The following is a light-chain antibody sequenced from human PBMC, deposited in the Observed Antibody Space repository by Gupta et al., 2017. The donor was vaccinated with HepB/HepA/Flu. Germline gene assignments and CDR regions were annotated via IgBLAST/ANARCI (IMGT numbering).Light chain of an antibody. Sequence: SYELTQPPSVSVSPGQTASITCSGDKLGDKYACWYQQKPGQSPVLVIYQDSKRPSGIPERFSGSNSGNKATLTISGTQAMDEADYYCQAWDSSTVVVFGGGTKLTVL. CDR1: KLGDKY. J-gene: IGLJ2*01. V-gene: IGLV3-1*01. CDR2: QDS. CDR3: QAWDSSTVVV.